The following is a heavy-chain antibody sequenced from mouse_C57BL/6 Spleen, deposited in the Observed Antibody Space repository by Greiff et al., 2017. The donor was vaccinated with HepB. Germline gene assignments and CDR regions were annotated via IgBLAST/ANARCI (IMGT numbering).Heavy chain of an antibody. Sequence: VQLQQSGAELVRPGSSVKLSCKASGYTFTSYWMHWVKQRPIQGLEWIGNIDPSDSETHYNQKFKDKATLTVDKSSSTAYMQLSSLTSEDSAVYYCARGIYDGYFHWYFDVWGTGTTVTVSS. CDR1: GYTFTSYW. J-gene: IGHJ1*03. CDR3: ARGIYDGYFHWYFDV. CDR2: IDPSDSET. V-gene: IGHV1-52*01. D-gene: IGHD2-3*01.